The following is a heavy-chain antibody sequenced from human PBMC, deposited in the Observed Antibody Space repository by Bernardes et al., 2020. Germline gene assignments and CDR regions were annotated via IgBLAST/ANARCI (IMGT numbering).Heavy chain of an antibody. D-gene: IGHD3-10*01. Sequence: GSSRLSCAASGFTFSSYALSWVRQAPGKGLEWVSAISGSGGSTYYADSVKGRFTISRDNSKNTLYLQMNSLRAEDTAVYYCAKHVGWFGELSRNMLLNWFDPWGQGTLVTVSS. J-gene: IGHJ5*02. V-gene: IGHV3-23*01. CDR3: AKHVGWFGELSRNMLLNWFDP. CDR1: GFTFSSYA. CDR2: ISGSGGST.